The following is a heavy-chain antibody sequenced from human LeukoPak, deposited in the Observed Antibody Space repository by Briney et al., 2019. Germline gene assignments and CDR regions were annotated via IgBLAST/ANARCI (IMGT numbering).Heavy chain of an antibody. D-gene: IGHD6-13*01. CDR1: GFTFSGYS. V-gene: IGHV3-48*01. J-gene: IGHJ4*02. Sequence: GGSLRLSCAASGFTFSGYSMHWVRQAPGKGLEWISYITTTSSTTYYIDSVEGLFTIARDNARNSLYVQMNSLRADDTAVYYCASGPTPCVAAAADYWGQGNLVTVSS. CDR2: ITTTSSTT. CDR3: ASGPTPCVAAAADY.